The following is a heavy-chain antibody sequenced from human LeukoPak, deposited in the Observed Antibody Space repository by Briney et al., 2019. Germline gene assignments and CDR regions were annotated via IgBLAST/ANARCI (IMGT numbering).Heavy chain of an antibody. CDR2: ISGSGGST. V-gene: IGHV3-23*01. Sequence: GGSLRLSCAASGFTFSSYAMSWVRQAPGKGLEWVSAISGSGGSTYYADSVKGRFTISRDNSKNTLYLQMNSLRAEDTAVYYCARDDSSGYYAIDYWGQGTLVTVSS. J-gene: IGHJ4*02. CDR1: GFTFSSYA. CDR3: ARDDSSGYYAIDY. D-gene: IGHD3-22*01.